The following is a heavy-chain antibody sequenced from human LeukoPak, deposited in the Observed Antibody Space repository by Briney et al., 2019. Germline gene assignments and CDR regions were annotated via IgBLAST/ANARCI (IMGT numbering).Heavy chain of an antibody. V-gene: IGHV4-59*08. D-gene: IGHD1-26*01. CDR1: GGSISSYY. Sequence: SETLSLTCTVSGGSISSYYWSWIRQPPGKGLEWIGYIYYSGSINYNPSLKSRVTISVDTSKNLFSLKLTSVTAADTAVYYCARHSGSYYDFDYWGQGTLVTVSS. CDR3: ARHSGSYYDFDY. J-gene: IGHJ4*02. CDR2: IYYSGSI.